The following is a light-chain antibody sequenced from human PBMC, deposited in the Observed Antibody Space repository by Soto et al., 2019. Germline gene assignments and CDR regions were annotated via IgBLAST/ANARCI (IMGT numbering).Light chain of an antibody. Sequence: EIVLTQSPATLSLSPGESATLSCRASQSVSSDLTWYQQKPGQAPRLLIHGASNRATGIPARFSGSGSGTDFTLTISRLEPEDFAVYYCQQRSTWPLTFGGGTKVEIK. J-gene: IGKJ4*01. CDR3: QQRSTWPLT. CDR1: QSVSSD. CDR2: GAS. V-gene: IGKV3-11*01.